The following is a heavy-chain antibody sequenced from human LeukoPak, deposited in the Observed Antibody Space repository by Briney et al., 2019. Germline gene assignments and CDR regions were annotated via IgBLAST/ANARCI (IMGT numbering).Heavy chain of an antibody. CDR3: ARVGSSGWPNWFDP. V-gene: IGHV4-59*01. J-gene: IGHJ5*02. CDR1: GGSMSYYY. Sequence: SETLSLTCTVSGGSMSYYYWTWIRQPPGKGLEWIGYIYYSGSTNYNPSLKSRVTISVDTSKNQFSLKLSSVTAADTAVYYCARVGSSGWPNWFDPWGQGTLVTVSS. CDR2: IYYSGST. D-gene: IGHD6-19*01.